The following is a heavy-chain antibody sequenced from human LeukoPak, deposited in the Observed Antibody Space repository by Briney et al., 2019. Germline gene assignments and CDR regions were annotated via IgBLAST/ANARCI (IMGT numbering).Heavy chain of an antibody. V-gene: IGHV3-30*04. CDR1: GFTFSSYA. CDR3: ARDQSLLWWSRNAYYYYGMDV. J-gene: IGHJ6*02. D-gene: IGHD2-21*01. CDR2: ISYDGSNK. Sequence: GRSVRLSCAASGFTFSSYAVHWVRQAPGKGLGWVAVISYDGSNKYYADSVKGRFTISRDNSKNTLYLQMNSLRAEDTAVYYCARDQSLLWWSRNAYYYYGMDVWGQGTTVTVSS.